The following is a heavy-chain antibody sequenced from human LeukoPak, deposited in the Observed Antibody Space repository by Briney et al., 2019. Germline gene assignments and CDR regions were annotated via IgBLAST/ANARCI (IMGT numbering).Heavy chain of an antibody. D-gene: IGHD3-22*01. CDR2: IWYDGSNK. CDR3: ARGYDSSGYYYADAFDI. CDR1: GFTFSYYG. V-gene: IGHV3-33*01. Sequence: GRSLRLSCAASGFTFSYYGMHWVRQAPGKGLEWVAVIWYDGSNKYYADSVKGRFTISRDNSKNTLDLQMNSLRAEDTAVYYCARGYDSSGYYYADAFDIWGQGTTVTVSS. J-gene: IGHJ3*02.